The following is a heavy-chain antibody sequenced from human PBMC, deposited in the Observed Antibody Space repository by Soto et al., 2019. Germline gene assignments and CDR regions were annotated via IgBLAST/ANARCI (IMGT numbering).Heavy chain of an antibody. V-gene: IGHV3-33*01. D-gene: IGHD3-22*01. CDR1: GFTFSSYG. CDR3: ARDPSDYYDSSGYWGWFDP. CDR2: IWYDGSNK. Sequence: QVQLVESGGGVVQPGRSLRLSCAASGFTFSSYGMHWDRQAPGKGLEWVAVIWYDGSNKYYADSVKGRFTISRDNSKNTLYLQMNSLRAEDTAVYYCARDPSDYYDSSGYWGWFDPWGQGTLVTVSS. J-gene: IGHJ5*02.